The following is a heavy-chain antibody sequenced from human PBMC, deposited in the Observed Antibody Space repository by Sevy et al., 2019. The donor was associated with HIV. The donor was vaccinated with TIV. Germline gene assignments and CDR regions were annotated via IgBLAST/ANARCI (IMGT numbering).Heavy chain of an antibody. J-gene: IGHJ4*02. CDR3: ARGRATSATGTLFDY. CDR1: GFTFTTYT. CDR2: ISSDGSNQ. Sequence: GGSLRLSCAASGFTFTTYTMHWVRQAPGKGLEWVALISSDGSNQYYADSVKGRFTISRDNSKNILYLQMNSLRAEDTAVYYCARGRATSATGTLFDYWGQGTLVTVSS. D-gene: IGHD3-9*01. V-gene: IGHV3-30*03.